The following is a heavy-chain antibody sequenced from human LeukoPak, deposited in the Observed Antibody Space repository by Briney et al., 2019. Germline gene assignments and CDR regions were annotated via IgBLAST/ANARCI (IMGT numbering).Heavy chain of an antibody. CDR3: AKTVAGPLYYFDY. V-gene: IGHV3-21*01. CDR1: GFTFSNYN. J-gene: IGHJ4*02. Sequence: GGSLRLSCAASGFTFSNYNMNWVRQAPGKGLEWVSSISSSSNYMYYADSVKGRFTTSRDNAKNSLYLQMNSLRAEDTAVYYCAKTVAGPLYYFDYWGQGTLVTVSS. D-gene: IGHD6-19*01. CDR2: ISSSSNYM.